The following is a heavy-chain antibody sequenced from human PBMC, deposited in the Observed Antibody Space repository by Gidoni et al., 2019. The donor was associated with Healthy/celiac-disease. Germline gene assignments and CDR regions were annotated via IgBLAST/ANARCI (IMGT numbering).Heavy chain of an antibody. CDR2: INHSGST. J-gene: IGHJ4*02. Sequence: QVQLQQLGAGLLKLSETLSLTCAVYGGSFSGYYWCWIRQPPGKGLVWIGEINHSGSTNYNPSLKSRVTISVDTSKNQFSLKLSSVTAADTAVYYCARVGYCGGDCSVYFDYWGQGTLVTVSS. V-gene: IGHV4-34*01. CDR3: ARVGYCGGDCSVYFDY. D-gene: IGHD2-21*02. CDR1: GGSFSGYY.